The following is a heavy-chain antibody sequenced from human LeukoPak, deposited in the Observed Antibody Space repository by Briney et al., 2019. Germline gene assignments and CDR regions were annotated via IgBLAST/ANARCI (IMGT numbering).Heavy chain of an antibody. CDR3: ARNRIAAAGDFDY. CDR1: GGSFSGYY. J-gene: IGHJ4*02. V-gene: IGHV4-34*01. Sequence: SETLSLTCAVYGGSFSGYYWRWIRQPPGKGLEWIGEINHSGTTNYNPSLKSRVTISVDTSKNQFSLKLSSVTAADTAVYYCARNRIAAAGDFDYWGQGTLVTVSS. CDR2: INHSGTT. D-gene: IGHD6-13*01.